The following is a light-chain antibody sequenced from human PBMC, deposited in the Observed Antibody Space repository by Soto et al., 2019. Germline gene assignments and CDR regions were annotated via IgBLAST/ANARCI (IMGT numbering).Light chain of an antibody. CDR3: QQYAGSPPRT. J-gene: IGKJ1*01. CDR1: QSVSSNY. V-gene: IGKV3-20*01. Sequence: EIVLTQSPGTLSLSPGERASLSCRASQSVSSNYLAWYQQKPGQAPRLLIYGASSRATGIPDRFSGSGSGTDFTVTINRLEPEDFAVYYCQQYAGSPPRTFGQGTKVEIK. CDR2: GAS.